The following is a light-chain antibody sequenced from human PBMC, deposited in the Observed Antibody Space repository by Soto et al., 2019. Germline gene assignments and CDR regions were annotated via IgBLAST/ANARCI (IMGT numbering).Light chain of an antibody. CDR1: PSINNW. CDR3: QQYNRYSGM. V-gene: IGKV1-5*01. J-gene: IGKJ1*01. Sequence: DIQMTQSPLTLSASVGDRVTITCRASPSINNWLAWYQQKPGKAPKLLLYGASSRDSGVPPRFSGSGYGTEFTLSISSLQPDDFATYYCQQYNRYSGMFGQGTKVEV. CDR2: GAS.